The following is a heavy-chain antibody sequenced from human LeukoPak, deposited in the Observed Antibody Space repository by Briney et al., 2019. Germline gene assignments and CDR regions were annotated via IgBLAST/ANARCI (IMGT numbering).Heavy chain of an antibody. CDR3: ARIVVVVITTSGAFDI. CDR1: GGSISSSNW. D-gene: IGHD3-22*01. CDR2: IYHSGST. Sequence: SETLSLTCAVSGGSISSSNWWSWVRPPPGKGLEWIGEIYHSGSTNYNPSLKSRVTISVDKSKNQFSLKLSSVTAADTAVYYRARIVVVVITTSGAFDIWGQGTMVTVSS. J-gene: IGHJ3*02. V-gene: IGHV4-4*02.